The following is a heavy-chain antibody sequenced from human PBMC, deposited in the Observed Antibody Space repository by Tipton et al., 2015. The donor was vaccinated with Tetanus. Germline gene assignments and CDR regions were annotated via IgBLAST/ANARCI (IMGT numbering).Heavy chain of an antibody. CDR3: ARDQARGARGWNYFDY. Sequence: TLSLTCAVSGGSISSGNWWSWVRQSPGKGLEWIGEIHQSGSVSYNPSLKSRVSMSVDKSKNQFSLRLNSVTAADTAVYYCARDQARGARGWNYFDYWGQGSLVTVSS. V-gene: IGHV4-4*02. CDR1: GGSISSGNW. CDR2: IHQSGSV. J-gene: IGHJ4*02. D-gene: IGHD1-26*01.